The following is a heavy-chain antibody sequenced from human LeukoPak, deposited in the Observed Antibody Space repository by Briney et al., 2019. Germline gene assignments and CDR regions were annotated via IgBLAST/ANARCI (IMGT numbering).Heavy chain of an antibody. CDR3: AKESNFWSGYTDY. V-gene: IGHV3-23*01. D-gene: IGHD3-3*01. CDR2: INGSGGST. Sequence: GGSLRLSCAASGFTFSTYAMAWVRQAPGKGLEWVSAINGSGGSTYYEDSVKGRFTISRDNSKNTLYLQMNSLRAEDTAVYYCAKESNFWSGYTDYWGQGTLVTVSS. CDR1: GFTFSTYA. J-gene: IGHJ4*02.